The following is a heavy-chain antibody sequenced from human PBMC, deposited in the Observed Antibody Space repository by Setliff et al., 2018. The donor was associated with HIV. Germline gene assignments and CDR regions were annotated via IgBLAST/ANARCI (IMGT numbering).Heavy chain of an antibody. CDR1: GYTFTNRD. CDR3: ARPSHVYDDDGPLGY. CDR2: MNPSTGEI. V-gene: IGHV1-8*02. J-gene: IGHJ4*02. Sequence: ASVKVSCKTSGYTFTNRDINRVRQATGRGLEWMAWMNPSTGEIGYAQKFQGRLTMTRDSSITTAFMELRGLRSEDTAIYYCARPSHVYDDDGPLGYWGQGTLVTVS. D-gene: IGHD3-16*01.